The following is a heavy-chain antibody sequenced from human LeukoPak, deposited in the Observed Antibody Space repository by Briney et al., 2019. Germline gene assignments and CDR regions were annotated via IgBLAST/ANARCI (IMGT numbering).Heavy chain of an antibody. D-gene: IGHD3-10*01. CDR2: ISGSGGST. CDR1: GFSFSSYA. CDR3: AKGPGRYYGSGSYPLFGY. Sequence: GGSLRLSCAASGFSFSSYAMGWVRQAPGKGLEWVSGISGSGGSTYYADPVKGRFTISRDNSKNTLYLQMNSLRAEDTAVYYCAKGPGRYYGSGSYPLFGYWGQGTLVTVSS. J-gene: IGHJ4*02. V-gene: IGHV3-23*01.